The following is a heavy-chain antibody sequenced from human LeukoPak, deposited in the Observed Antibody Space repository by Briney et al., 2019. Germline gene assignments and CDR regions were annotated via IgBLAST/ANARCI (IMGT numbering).Heavy chain of an antibody. CDR1: GFTFSTYW. V-gene: IGHV3-74*01. D-gene: IGHD4-17*01. CDR3: ARGTFGDLN. Sequence: GLCLRLSCAASGFTFSTYWMHWVRQAPGKGLVWVSRINSDGSDTTYADSVKGRFTISRDNAKNTVYLQMNSLRAEDTAVYYCARGTFGDLNWGPGTLVSVSS. CDR2: INSDGSDT. J-gene: IGHJ4*02.